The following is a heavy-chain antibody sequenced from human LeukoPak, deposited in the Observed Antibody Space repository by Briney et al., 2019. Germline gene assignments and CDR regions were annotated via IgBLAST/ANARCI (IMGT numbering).Heavy chain of an antibody. V-gene: IGHV1-2*02. Sequence: GASVKVSCKTAGFTFTGHYMHWLRQAPGQGLEWVGWINANTGFTHYAGKVQGRVSITRETYVSTVYMDLSILQSDDTAVYDCARDRTPRHDSSRYYYDSPFDIWGQGTMVTVSS. CDR3: ARDRTPRHDSSRYYYDSPFDI. J-gene: IGHJ3*02. D-gene: IGHD3-22*01. CDR1: GFTFTGHY. CDR2: INANTGFT.